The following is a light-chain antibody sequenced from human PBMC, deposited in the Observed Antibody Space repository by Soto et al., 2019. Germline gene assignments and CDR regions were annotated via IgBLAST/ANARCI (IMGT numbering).Light chain of an antibody. CDR3: SSLTNSNTLL. CDR1: RSDIGDYNY. CDR2: EVN. V-gene: IGLV2-14*01. J-gene: IGLJ3*02. Sequence: QSVLTQPASVSGSPGQSVTISCTGTRSDIGDYNYVSWYQQHPGKVPKLLIYEVNKRPSGVSNRFSGSKSANSASLTISGLQAEYEADYYCSSLTNSNTLLFGGGTKLTVL.